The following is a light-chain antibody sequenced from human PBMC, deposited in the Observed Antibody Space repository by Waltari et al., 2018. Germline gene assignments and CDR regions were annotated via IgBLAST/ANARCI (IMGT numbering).Light chain of an antibody. CDR3: SSFTRASSWV. Sequence: ALAQPASVSGSPGQSITISCTGTSSDGGSYNYGSWYQQHPGKAPRLMIYDVNNRPSGVSNRFSGSKSGNTASLTISGLQAEDEADYYCSSFTRASSWVFGGGTKLTV. CDR1: SSDGGSYNY. J-gene: IGLJ3*02. V-gene: IGLV2-14*03. CDR2: DVN.